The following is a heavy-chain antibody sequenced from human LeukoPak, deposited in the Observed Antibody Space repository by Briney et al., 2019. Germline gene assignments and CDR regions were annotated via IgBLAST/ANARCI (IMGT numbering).Heavy chain of an antibody. CDR3: ALAITAFLMQRLDC. D-gene: IGHD5-18*01. CDR2: IRYDGKTE. CDR1: GSPLRSKS. V-gene: IGHV3-30*02. J-gene: IGHJ4*02. Sequence: GGYLRLSSTGAGSPLRSKSMECIRQTSGRVLEWVAFIRYDGKTEYYADSVKGRFTIARENSHSTVHLHMKDLRPDDADVYFCALAITAFLMQRLDCWGQGTLVSVSS.